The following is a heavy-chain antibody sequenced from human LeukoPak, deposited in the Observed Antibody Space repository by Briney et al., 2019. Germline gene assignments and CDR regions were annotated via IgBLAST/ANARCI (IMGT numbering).Heavy chain of an antibody. CDR1: GFNFSIYS. CDR3: ARADSRYYYGSGSYGSYFDY. J-gene: IGHJ4*02. V-gene: IGHV3-48*01. CDR2: ISSSSSTI. D-gene: IGHD3-10*01. Sequence: GGSLRLSCAASGFNFSIYSMNWVRQAPGKGLEWVSYISSSSSTIYYADSVKGRFTISRDNAKNSLYLQMNSLRAEDTAVYYCARADSRYYYGSGSYGSYFDYWGQGTLVTVSS.